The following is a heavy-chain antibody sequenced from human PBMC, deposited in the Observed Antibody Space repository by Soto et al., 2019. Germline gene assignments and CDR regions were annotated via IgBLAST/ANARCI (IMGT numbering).Heavy chain of an antibody. CDR2: IYYSGST. CDR3: ARASQRAETRRYCSGGSCYRDWYFDY. V-gene: IGHV4-59*01. D-gene: IGHD2-15*01. J-gene: IGHJ4*02. Sequence: PSETLSLTCTVSGGSISSYYRSWVRQPPGKGLEWIGYIYYSGSTNYNPSLKSRVTISVDTSKNQFSLKLSSVTAADTAVYYCARASQRAETRRYCSGGSCYRDWYFDYWGQGTLVTVSS. CDR1: GGSISSYY.